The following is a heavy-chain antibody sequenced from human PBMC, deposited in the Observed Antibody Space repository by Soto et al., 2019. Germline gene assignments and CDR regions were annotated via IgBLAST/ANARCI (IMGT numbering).Heavy chain of an antibody. CDR3: AREAAARLYYMDV. J-gene: IGHJ6*03. CDR1: GYTFPSYG. Sequence: QVQLVQSGAAVKKPGASVKVSCKASGYTFPSYGISWVRQAPGQGLEWMGWISAYNGSTNYAQKLQGRVTMTTDTATTKAYMELRCLRSDDTAMYYCAREAAARLYYMDVWGKGTTVTVSS. V-gene: IGHV1-18*01. CDR2: ISAYNGST. D-gene: IGHD6-13*01.